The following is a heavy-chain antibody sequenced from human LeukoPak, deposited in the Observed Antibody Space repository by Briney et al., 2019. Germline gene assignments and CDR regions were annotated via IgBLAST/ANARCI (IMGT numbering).Heavy chain of an antibody. D-gene: IGHD4-23*01. J-gene: IGHJ4*02. CDR1: GGSFSDYW. Sequence: KPSETLSLTCAVYGGSFSDYWWTWIRQSPGKGLEWIGEVNHSGRTNYNPSLKSRVSISVDRSKKQFSLKLTSVTAADTAVYYCARAYGGNSVGVDYWGQGTLVTVSS. V-gene: IGHV4-34*01. CDR3: ARAYGGNSVGVDY. CDR2: VNHSGRT.